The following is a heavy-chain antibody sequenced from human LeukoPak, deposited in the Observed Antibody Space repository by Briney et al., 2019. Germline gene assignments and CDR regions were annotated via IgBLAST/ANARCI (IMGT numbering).Heavy chain of an antibody. J-gene: IGHJ6*02. CDR2: IIPILGIA. CDR1: VCTFISYA. Sequence: CSVNVSCQACVCTFISYAISWVRQAPGQGREWMGRIIPILGIANYAQKFQGRFTITTDKSTSTAYMELSSLRSEDTAVYYCARDLLTYYYGMDVWGQGTTVTVSS. V-gene: IGHV1-69*04. CDR3: ARDLLTYYYGMDV.